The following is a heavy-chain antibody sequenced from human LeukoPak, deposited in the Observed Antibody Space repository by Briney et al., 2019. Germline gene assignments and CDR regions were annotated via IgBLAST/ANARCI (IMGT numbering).Heavy chain of an antibody. D-gene: IGHD6-13*01. CDR1: GGSISSGGYS. J-gene: IGHJ4*02. CDR2: IYHSGST. Sequence: KPSQTLSLTCAVSGGSISSGGYSWSWIRQPPGNGLEWIGYIYHSGSTYYNPSLKSRATISVDRSKNQFSLKLSSVTAADTAVYYCARGIIGSSWLFDYWGQGTLVTVSS. CDR3: ARGIIGSSWLFDY. V-gene: IGHV4-30-2*01.